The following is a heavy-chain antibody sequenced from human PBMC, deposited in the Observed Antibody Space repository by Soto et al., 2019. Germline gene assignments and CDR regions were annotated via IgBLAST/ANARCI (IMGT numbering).Heavy chain of an antibody. CDR2: IHPNSGVT. CDR3: ARAGLTTLELATAY. Sequence: QVQLVQSGAEVKKPGASVKVSCKAARYTFTAYYMHWVRQSPGQGLEWMGWIHPNSGVTRFPQKFQGRVIMTMDTPINTVYMELSRLTSDDTAVYYCARAGLTTLELATAYWGQGTLVTVSS. V-gene: IGHV1-2*02. J-gene: IGHJ4*02. D-gene: IGHD5-18*01. CDR1: RYTFTAYY.